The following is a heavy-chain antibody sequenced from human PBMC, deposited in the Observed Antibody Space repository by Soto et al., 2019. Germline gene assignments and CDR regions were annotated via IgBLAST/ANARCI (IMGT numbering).Heavy chain of an antibody. CDR3: AREGPAPYYYYGMDV. CDR2: ISGYNGNT. V-gene: IGHV1-18*01. J-gene: IGHJ6*02. CDR1: GYSFTTYG. Sequence: QVQLVQSRGEVKKPGASVKVSCKTSGYSFTTYGISWVRQAPGQGLEWMGWISGYNGNTNYAQNLQGRVTMTTDTSTSTAYMELRSLRSDDTEVYYCAREGPAPYYYYGMDVWGQGSTVTVSS.